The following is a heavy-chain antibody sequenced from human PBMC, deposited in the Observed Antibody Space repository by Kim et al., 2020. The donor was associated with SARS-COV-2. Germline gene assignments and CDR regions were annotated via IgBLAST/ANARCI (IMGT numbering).Heavy chain of an antibody. V-gene: IGHV3-30*18. Sequence: GGSLRLSCAASGFTFSSYGMHWVRQAPGKGLEWVAVISYDGSNKYYADSVKGRFTISRDNSKNTLYLQMNSLRAEDTAVYYCAKDLSGTLDYWGQGTLVTVSS. J-gene: IGHJ4*02. CDR3: AKDLSGTLDY. CDR2: ISYDGSNK. CDR1: GFTFSSYG. D-gene: IGHD6-13*01.